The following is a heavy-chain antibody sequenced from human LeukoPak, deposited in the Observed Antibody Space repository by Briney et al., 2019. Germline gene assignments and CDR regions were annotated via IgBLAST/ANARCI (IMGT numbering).Heavy chain of an antibody. CDR2: IYHSGST. CDR1: GYSISSGYY. Sequence: SETLSLTCTVSGYSISSGYYWGWIRQPPGKGLEWIGNIYHSGSTYYNPSLKSRVTVSVDTSKNQFSLKLNPVTAADTAVYYCARRAGAYSHPYDYWGQGTLVTVSS. D-gene: IGHD4/OR15-4a*01. CDR3: ARRAGAYSHPYDY. V-gene: IGHV4-38-2*02. J-gene: IGHJ4*02.